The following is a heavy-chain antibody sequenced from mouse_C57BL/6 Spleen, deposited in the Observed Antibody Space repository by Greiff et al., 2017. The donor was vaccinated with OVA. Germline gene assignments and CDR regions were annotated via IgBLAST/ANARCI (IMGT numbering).Heavy chain of an antibody. V-gene: IGHV5-16*01. D-gene: IGHD1-1*01. J-gene: IGHJ2*01. Sequence: EVQLVESEGGLVQPGSSMKLSCTASGFTFSDYYMAWVRQVPEKGLEWVANINYDGSSTYYLDSLKSRFIISRDNAKNILYLQMSSLKSEDTATYYCARYYYAFFDYWGQGTTLTVSS. CDR1: GFTFSDYY. CDR2: INYDGSST. CDR3: ARYYYAFFDY.